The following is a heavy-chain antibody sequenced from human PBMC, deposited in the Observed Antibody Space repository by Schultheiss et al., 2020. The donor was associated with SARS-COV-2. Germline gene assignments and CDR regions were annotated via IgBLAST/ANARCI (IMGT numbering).Heavy chain of an antibody. V-gene: IGHV1-69*15. Sequence: VKVSCKGSGDTLSTFAITWVRQAPGQGLECMARIVPLFGSADYAQKFQGRVTLTADESTNTAYMELTSLKSEDTAVYYCARVGRVAAAEDYWGQGTLVTVSS. J-gene: IGHJ4*02. CDR2: IVPLFGSA. D-gene: IGHD6-13*01. CDR1: GDTLSTFA. CDR3: ARVGRVAAAEDY.